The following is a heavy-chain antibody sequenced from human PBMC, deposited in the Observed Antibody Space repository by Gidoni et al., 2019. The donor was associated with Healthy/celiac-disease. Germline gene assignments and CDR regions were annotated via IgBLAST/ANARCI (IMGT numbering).Heavy chain of an antibody. CDR2: IKPSGST. CDR1: GGSFSGYS. J-gene: IGHJ3*02. V-gene: IGHV4-34*01. D-gene: IGHD6-13*01. CDR3: ARGPTIAAAGQSADAFDI. Sequence: QVQLQQWGAGLLKPPETLSLTCAVYGGSFSGYSWSWIGQPPGKGLEWIGEIKPSGSTNTNPSLKSRVTISVDPSKNQFSLKLSSVTAADTAVYYWARGPTIAAAGQSADAFDIWGQGTMVTVSS.